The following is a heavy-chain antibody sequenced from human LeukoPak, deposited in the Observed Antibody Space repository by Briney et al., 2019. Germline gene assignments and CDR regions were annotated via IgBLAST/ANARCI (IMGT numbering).Heavy chain of an antibody. CDR3: AVNGYSSSWYTSYYFDY. D-gene: IGHD6-13*01. V-gene: IGHV1-18*01. CDR2: ISAYNGNT. J-gene: IGHJ4*02. CDR1: GYTFTSYG. Sequence: ASVKVSCKASGYTFTSYGISWVRQAPGQGLEWMGWISAYNGNTNYAQKLQGRVTMTTDTSTSTAYMKLRSLRSDDTAVYYCAVNGYSSSWYTSYYFDYWGQGTLVTVSS.